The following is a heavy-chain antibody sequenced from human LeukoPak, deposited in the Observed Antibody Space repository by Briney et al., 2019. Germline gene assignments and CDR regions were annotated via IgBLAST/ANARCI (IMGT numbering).Heavy chain of an antibody. CDR1: GFTFSSYS. CDR2: ISSSSSAI. CDR3: ASRVGALDY. D-gene: IGHD1-26*01. V-gene: IGHV3-48*01. J-gene: IGHJ4*02. Sequence: PGGTLRLSCAASGFTFSSYSMNWVRQAPGKGLEWISYISSSSSAIFYADSVKGRFTISRDNAKNSLYLQMSSLRAEDTAVYYCASRVGALDYWGQGTLVTVSS.